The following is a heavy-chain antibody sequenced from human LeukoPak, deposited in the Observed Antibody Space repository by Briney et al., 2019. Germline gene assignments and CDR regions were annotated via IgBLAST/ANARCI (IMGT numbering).Heavy chain of an antibody. J-gene: IGHJ3*02. CDR1: GGSISSGGYS. V-gene: IGHV4-61*08. D-gene: IGHD3-16*01. CDR2: IYYSGST. Sequence: SETLSLTCAVSGGSISSGGYSWSWIRQPPGKGLEWIGYIYYSGSTNYNPSLKSRVTISVDTSKNQFSLKLSSVTAADTAVYYCASLGGKRDAFDIWGQGTMVTVSS. CDR3: ASLGGKRDAFDI.